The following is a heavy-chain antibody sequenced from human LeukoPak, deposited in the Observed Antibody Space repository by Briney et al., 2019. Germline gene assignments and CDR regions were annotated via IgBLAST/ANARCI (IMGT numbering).Heavy chain of an antibody. J-gene: IGHJ4*02. V-gene: IGHV3-33*08. CDR3: ASEGYDSSGYYYYFDY. CDR1: GFTFSDYA. Sequence: GGSLRLSCAASGFTFSDYAMNWVRQAPGKGLEWVAVIWYDGSNKYYADSVKGRFTISRDNSKNTLYLQMNSLRAEDTAVYYCASEGYDSSGYYYYFDYWGQGTLVTVSS. D-gene: IGHD3-22*01. CDR2: IWYDGSNK.